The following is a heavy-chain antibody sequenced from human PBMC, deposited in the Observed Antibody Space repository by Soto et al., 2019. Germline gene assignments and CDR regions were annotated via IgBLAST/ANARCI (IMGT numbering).Heavy chain of an antibody. CDR2: IYYSGST. J-gene: IGHJ4*02. CDR1: GGSISSSSYY. D-gene: IGHD2-8*01. CDR3: ARLFERVPPNKRYCTNGVCSGFDY. V-gene: IGHV4-39*01. Sequence: SETLSLTCTVSGGSISSSSYYWGWIRQPPGKGLEWIGSIYYSGSTHYNPSLKSRVTISVDTSKNQFSLKLSSVTAADTAVYFCARLFERVPPNKRYCTNGVCSGFDYWGQGTLVTVSS.